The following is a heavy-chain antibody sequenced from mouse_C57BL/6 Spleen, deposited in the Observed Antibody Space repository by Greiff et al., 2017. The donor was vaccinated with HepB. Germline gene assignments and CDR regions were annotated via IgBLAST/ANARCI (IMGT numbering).Heavy chain of an antibody. Sequence: QVQLQQPGAELVMPGASVKLSCKASGYTFTSYWMHWVKQRPGQGLEWIGEIDPSDSYTNYNQKFKGKSTLTVDKSSSTAYMQVSSLTSEDSAVYYCARGYYPAWCAYWGQGTLVTVSA. D-gene: IGHD2-3*01. V-gene: IGHV1-69*01. CDR3: ARGYYPAWCAY. CDR1: GYTFTSYW. J-gene: IGHJ3*01. CDR2: IDPSDSYT.